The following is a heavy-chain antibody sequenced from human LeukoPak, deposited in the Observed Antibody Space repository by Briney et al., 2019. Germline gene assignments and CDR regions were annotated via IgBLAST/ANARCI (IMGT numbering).Heavy chain of an antibody. D-gene: IGHD6-13*01. CDR1: GFTFTSYA. Sequence: GGSLRLSCAASGFTFTSYAMSWVRQAPGKGLEWVSGISGSGGSTYYADSVKGRFTISRDNSKNTLYLQMNSLRAEDTAVYYCAKAPIAAAGTDWGQGTLVTVSS. CDR3: AKAPIAAAGTD. V-gene: IGHV3-23*01. J-gene: IGHJ4*02. CDR2: ISGSGGST.